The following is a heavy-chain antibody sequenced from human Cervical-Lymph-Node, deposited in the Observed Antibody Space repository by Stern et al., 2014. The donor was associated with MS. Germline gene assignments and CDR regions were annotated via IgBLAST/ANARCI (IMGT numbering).Heavy chain of an antibody. V-gene: IGHV4-39*01. J-gene: IGHJ6*02. Sequence: QVQLQESGPGQVKPSETLSLTCTVSGGSISSTAYLWGWTRQPPGKGLEWIGNIHSDGSTYYRPSLQSRVPISLDMSKTKFSLRRTSVTAADTAVYYCTRRPRAPTRTPSIRYGMDVWGQGIKVTVSS. CDR1: GGSISSTAYL. D-gene: IGHD2/OR15-2a*01. CDR3: TRRPRAPTRTPSIRYGMDV. CDR2: IHSDGST.